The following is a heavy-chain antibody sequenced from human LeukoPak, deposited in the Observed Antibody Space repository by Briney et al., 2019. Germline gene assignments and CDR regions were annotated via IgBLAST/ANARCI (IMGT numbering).Heavy chain of an antibody. CDR3: ARPGEYCGGDCYSRLYYY. J-gene: IGHJ4*02. CDR2: IYDSGIT. V-gene: IGHV4-59*12. D-gene: IGHD2-21*02. CDR1: GGPISRYY. Sequence: SETLSLTCTVSGGPISRYYWSWIRQPPGKGLEWIGHIYDSGITNYNPSLKSRVTISVDTSKNQFSLKLSSVTAADTAVYYCARPGEYCGGDCYSRLYYYWGQGTLVTVSS.